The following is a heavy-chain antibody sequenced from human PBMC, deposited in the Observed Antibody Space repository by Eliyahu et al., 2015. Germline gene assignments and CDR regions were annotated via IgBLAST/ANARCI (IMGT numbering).Heavy chain of an antibody. D-gene: IGHD1-26*01. Sequence: SGAEVKXPGESLRXXCKXSGYSFTSYXISWVRQMPGKGLEWMGRIDPSDSYTNYSPSFQGHVIISADKSISTAYLQWSSLKASDTAMYYCARHSYWGAPYYFDYWGQGTLVTVSS. V-gene: IGHV5-10-1*03. CDR3: ARHSYWGAPYYFDY. CDR1: GYSFTSYX. CDR2: IDPSDSYT. J-gene: IGHJ4*02.